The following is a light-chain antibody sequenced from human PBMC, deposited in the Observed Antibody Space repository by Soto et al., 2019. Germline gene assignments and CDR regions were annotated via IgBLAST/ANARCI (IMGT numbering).Light chain of an antibody. V-gene: IGLV2-14*01. CDR3: SSYSSRNTPDV. Sequence: QSALTQPASVSGSPGQSITISCTGTSSDVGGYIYVSWYQQHPGKAPKLVIYEVSNRPSGISNRFSGSKSGNTASLTISGLQSEDEADYYCSSYSSRNTPDVFGTGTKLTVL. J-gene: IGLJ1*01. CDR1: SSDVGGYIY. CDR2: EVS.